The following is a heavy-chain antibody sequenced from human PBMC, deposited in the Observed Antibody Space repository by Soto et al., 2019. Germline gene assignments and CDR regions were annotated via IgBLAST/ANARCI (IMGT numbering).Heavy chain of an antibody. D-gene: IGHD7-27*01. CDR1: GGSFNPYH. V-gene: IGHV4-34*01. CDR3: ARSMNDHNHHHWGFDS. J-gene: IGHJ5*01. Sequence: SETLSLTCAVYGGSFNPYHWSFIRQPPGKRLEWIGEIDHTGRTNYNPSVKGRVTMSVDTSKNQFSLNLRSVTAADTAVYFCARSMNDHNHHHWGFDSWGQGTLVTVSS. CDR2: IDHTGRT.